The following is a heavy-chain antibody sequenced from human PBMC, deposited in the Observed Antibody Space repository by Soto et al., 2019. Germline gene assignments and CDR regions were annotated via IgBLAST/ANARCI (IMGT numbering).Heavy chain of an antibody. CDR2: ICPGDSDI. CDR3: ARLNWDNGIPNIGTGWNFQD. D-gene: IGHD4-17*01. CDR1: GYSFTNYW. J-gene: IGHJ1*01. Sequence: PGESLKISCKGSGYSFTNYWIGWVRQMPGKGLEWMGIICPGDSDIRYSPLFQGQVTISADKSINTAYLQWSSLKASDTAMYYCARLNWDNGIPNIGTGWNFQDWGHGTLVTVSS. V-gene: IGHV5-51*01.